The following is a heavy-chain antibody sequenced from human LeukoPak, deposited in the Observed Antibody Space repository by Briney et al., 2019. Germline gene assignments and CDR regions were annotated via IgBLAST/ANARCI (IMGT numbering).Heavy chain of an antibody. Sequence: GGSLRLSCATSGFTFSTYEMNWVRQAPGKGLEWISHITSAGGAIYYADSVKGRFTISRDNAKNSLYLQMNSLRAEDTAVYYCATLGGVRHDAFDYWGKGTLVTVSS. CDR3: ATLGGVRHDAFDY. V-gene: IGHV3-48*03. D-gene: IGHD1-26*01. J-gene: IGHJ4*02. CDR1: GFTFSTYE. CDR2: ITSAGGAI.